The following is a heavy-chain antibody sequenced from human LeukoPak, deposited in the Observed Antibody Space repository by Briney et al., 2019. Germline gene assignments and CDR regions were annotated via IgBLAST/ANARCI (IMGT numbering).Heavy chain of an antibody. Sequence: PSETLSLTCTVSGGSISSYYWSWIRQPPGKGLEWIGYIYYSGSTNYNPSLESRVTISVDTSKNQFSLKLSSVTAADTAVYYCARDRGYSYGYDGAFDIWGQGTMVTVSS. D-gene: IGHD5-18*01. CDR2: IYYSGST. J-gene: IGHJ3*02. CDR3: ARDRGYSYGYDGAFDI. CDR1: GGSISSYY. V-gene: IGHV4-59*12.